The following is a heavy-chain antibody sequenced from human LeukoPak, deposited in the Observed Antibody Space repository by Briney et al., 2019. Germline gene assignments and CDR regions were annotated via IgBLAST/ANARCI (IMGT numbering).Heavy chain of an antibody. V-gene: IGHV3-23*01. CDR3: AKSHRGGLRFMVGFFYMDV. CDR1: GFTFDNYA. J-gene: IGHJ6*03. D-gene: IGHD3-3*01. Sequence: GGSLRLSCTASGFTFDNYAMSWVRQAPGQGPEWVSAVSGTAKNTYYADSVKGRFTTSRDNSNNTVYLQMKSLRAEDTAVYYCAKSHRGGLRFMVGFFYMDVWGSGTTVAVSS. CDR2: VSGTAKNT.